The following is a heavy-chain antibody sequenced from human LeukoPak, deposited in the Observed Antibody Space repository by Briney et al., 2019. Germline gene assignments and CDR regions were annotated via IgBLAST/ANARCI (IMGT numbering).Heavy chain of an antibody. CDR3: ARDRDAGATFDS. V-gene: IGHV3-30*04. J-gene: IGHJ4*02. CDR2: ISYDDSNK. Sequence: GGSLRLSCAAPGFTFSSFAMHWVRQAPGKGLEWVAVISYDDSNKYYADSVKGRFTISRDNSKNTLYLQINSLRREDTAVYYCARDRDAGATFDSWGQGALVTVSS. D-gene: IGHD1-26*01. CDR1: GFTFSSFA.